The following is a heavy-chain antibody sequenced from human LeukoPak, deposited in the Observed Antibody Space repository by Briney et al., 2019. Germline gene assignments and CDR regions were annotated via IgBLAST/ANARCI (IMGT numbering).Heavy chain of an antibody. J-gene: IGHJ4*02. Sequence: SETLSLTCTVSGGSISSYYWSWIRQPAGKGLEWIGRIYTSGSTYYNPSLKSRVTISVDTSKNQFSLKLSSVTAADTAVYYCARSAYSSGWYDYWGQGTLVTVSS. D-gene: IGHD6-19*01. CDR2: IYTSGST. CDR3: ARSAYSSGWYDY. V-gene: IGHV4-4*07. CDR1: GGSISSYY.